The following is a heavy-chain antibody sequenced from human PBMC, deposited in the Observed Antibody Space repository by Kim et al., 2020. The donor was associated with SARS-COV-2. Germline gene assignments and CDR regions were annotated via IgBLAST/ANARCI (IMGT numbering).Heavy chain of an antibody. J-gene: IGHJ5*02. V-gene: IGHV3-30*16. Sequence: DAEKSRFTISRDNSKNTLDLQMNSLGAEDTAVYYCATGSGSYLTWFDPWGQGTLVTVSS. CDR3: ATGSGSYLTWFDP. D-gene: IGHD3-10*01.